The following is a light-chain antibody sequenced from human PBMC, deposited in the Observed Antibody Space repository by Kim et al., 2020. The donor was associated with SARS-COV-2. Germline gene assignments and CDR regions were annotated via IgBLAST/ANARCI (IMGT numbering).Light chain of an antibody. J-gene: IGKJ5*01. CDR3: QQNSQWPST. CDR2: AIT. Sequence: EIVLTQSPGTLYLSPGERATLSCRASQTIANTYLAWYQQKPAQPPSLLICAITTRATVAPASFSASGSGTEFTLTISSLQSEDFGLYYCQQNSQWPSTFGEGTPLEIK. V-gene: IGKV3-15*01. CDR1: QTIANTY.